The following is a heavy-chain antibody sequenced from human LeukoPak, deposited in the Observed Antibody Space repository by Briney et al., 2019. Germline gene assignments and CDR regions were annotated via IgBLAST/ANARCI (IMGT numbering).Heavy chain of an antibody. Sequence: SETLSLTCTVSGGSIRSYYWSWIRQPPGKGLEWIGYIYYSGSTNYNPSLKSRVTISVDTSKNHFSLKLSSVTAADTAVYNCARVGSSWPHYYFDYWGQGTLVTVSS. CDR2: IYYSGST. CDR3: ARVGSSWPHYYFDY. D-gene: IGHD6-13*01. CDR1: GGSIRSYY. V-gene: IGHV4-59*12. J-gene: IGHJ4*02.